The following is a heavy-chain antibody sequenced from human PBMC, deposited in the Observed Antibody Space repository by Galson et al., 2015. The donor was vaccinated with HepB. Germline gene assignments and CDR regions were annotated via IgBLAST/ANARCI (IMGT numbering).Heavy chain of an antibody. Sequence: ETLSLTCSVSGASMNTDYWTWIRQSPGQRLEWVGYVHHSGAANYNPSLKSRVTTSIDTSKNHFSLNLRSVTAADTAMYFCTRVFGQKCGGTTCFLGAFDIWGPGTRVIVSS. J-gene: IGHJ3*02. D-gene: IGHD3/OR15-3a*01. CDR2: VHHSGAA. CDR3: TRVFGQKCGGTTCFLGAFDI. CDR1: GASMNTDY. V-gene: IGHV4-59*12.